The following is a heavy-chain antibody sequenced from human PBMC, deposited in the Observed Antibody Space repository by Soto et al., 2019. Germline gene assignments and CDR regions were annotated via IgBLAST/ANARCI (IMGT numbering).Heavy chain of an antibody. Sequence: QVQLVQSGAEVKKPGSSVKVSCKASGGTFSSYAISWVRQAPGQGLEWMGGIIPIFGTANYAQKFQGRVTITADKSTSTGYMERSSLRSEDTAVYYCAREGCTNGVCCHYYYYGMDVWGQGTTVTVSS. J-gene: IGHJ6*02. V-gene: IGHV1-69*06. D-gene: IGHD2-8*01. CDR3: AREGCTNGVCCHYYYYGMDV. CDR2: IIPIFGTA. CDR1: GGTFSSYA.